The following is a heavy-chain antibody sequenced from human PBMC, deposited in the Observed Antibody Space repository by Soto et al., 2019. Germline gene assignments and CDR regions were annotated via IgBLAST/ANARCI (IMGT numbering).Heavy chain of an antibody. CDR3: ASGYYDSSGYSIDY. CDR2: LIVILGST. V-gene: IGHV1-69*13. D-gene: IGHD3-22*01. J-gene: IGHJ4*02. Sequence: ASVKVSCKSSGGTFNSLAFSWLRQSPGEGLEWMGGLIVILGSTNYAQKFEGRVTITADEGSSTAYMEMSGLRSEDTAVYFCASGYYDSSGYSIDYWGQGTQVTVSS. CDR1: GGTFNSLA.